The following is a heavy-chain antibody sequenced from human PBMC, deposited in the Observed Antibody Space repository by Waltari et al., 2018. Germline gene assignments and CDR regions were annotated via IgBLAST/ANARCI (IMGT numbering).Heavy chain of an antibody. D-gene: IGHD3-3*01. Sequence: EVQLVESGGGLVQPGGSLRLSCAASGFAFSSYWMHWVRQAPGKGLVWVARVNRGGSGMSYADSVKGRCTISRDNAKNTLHLQMNSLRVEDTAGYYCARVKFLEWLPQPAVLDYWGQGSLVIVSS. CDR1: GFAFSSYW. V-gene: IGHV3-74*01. J-gene: IGHJ4*02. CDR2: VNRGGSGM. CDR3: ARVKFLEWLPQPAVLDY.